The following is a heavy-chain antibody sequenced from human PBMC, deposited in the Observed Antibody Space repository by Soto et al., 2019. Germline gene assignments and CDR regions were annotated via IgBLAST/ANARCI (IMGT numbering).Heavy chain of an antibody. Sequence: GAAVKVSCKASGDTFTSYDINWVRQATGQGLEWMGWMNPNSGNTGYAQKFQGRATMTRNTSISTAYMELSSLRSEDTAVYYCARLRHWGRAFDIWGQGTMVTVSS. CDR1: GDTFTSYD. CDR3: ARLRHWGRAFDI. J-gene: IGHJ3*02. CDR2: MNPNSGNT. D-gene: IGHD7-27*01. V-gene: IGHV1-8*01.